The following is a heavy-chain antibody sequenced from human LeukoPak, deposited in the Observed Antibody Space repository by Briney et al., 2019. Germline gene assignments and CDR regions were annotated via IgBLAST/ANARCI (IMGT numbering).Heavy chain of an antibody. CDR3: ARAEQGGFDRSGYYTVGFDY. J-gene: IGHJ4*02. D-gene: IGHD3-22*01. Sequence: QPGRSLRLSCAASGFTFSTYAMHWVRQAPGKGLEWVAVISYDGSNKYYAESVKGRFTIARDNSKNTFYLQMNSLRADDTAVCYCARAEQGGFDRSGYYTVGFDYWGQGTLVTVSS. CDR1: GFTFSTYA. V-gene: IGHV3-30-3*01. CDR2: ISYDGSNK.